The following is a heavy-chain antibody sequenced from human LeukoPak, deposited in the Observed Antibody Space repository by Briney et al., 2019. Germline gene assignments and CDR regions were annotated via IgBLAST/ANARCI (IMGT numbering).Heavy chain of an antibody. Sequence: GGSLRLSCAASGFTFSSDSMNWVRQAPGRGLEWVSYISSSSSSIYYADSVKGRFTISRDNAKNSLYLQMNSLRDEDTAVYYCASPADYGDYVRWWGQGTLVTVSS. V-gene: IGHV3-48*02. CDR2: ISSSSSSI. CDR3: ASPADYGDYVRW. J-gene: IGHJ4*02. D-gene: IGHD4-17*01. CDR1: GFTFSSDS.